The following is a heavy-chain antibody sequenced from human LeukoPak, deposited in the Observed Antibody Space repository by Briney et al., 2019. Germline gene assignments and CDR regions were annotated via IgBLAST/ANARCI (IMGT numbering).Heavy chain of an antibody. CDR3: VRDSQDYSNYYYYYYGMDV. CDR2: ISSSRSTI. Sequence: PGGSLRLSCADSGFIFTNYFMSWVRQAPGKGLEWVSYISSSRSTIYYADSVKGRFTVSRDNSKNSLFLQMNTLRDEDTAVYYCVRDSQDYSNYYYYYYGMDVWGQGTTVTVSS. J-gene: IGHJ6*02. D-gene: IGHD4-11*01. CDR1: GFIFTNYF. V-gene: IGHV3-48*02.